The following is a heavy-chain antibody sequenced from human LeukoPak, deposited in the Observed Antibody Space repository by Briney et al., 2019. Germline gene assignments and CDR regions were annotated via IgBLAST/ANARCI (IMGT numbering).Heavy chain of an antibody. Sequence: ASVKVSCKASGYTFTAYDLNWVRQAPGQGLEWMGWMNPKSANTGYEQKFRGRVTMTRDTSINTAYMELRSMRSDDTAIYYCARGKLTHGDYVAVDFWGQGTLVTVSS. CDR1: GYTFTAYD. V-gene: IGHV1-8*01. CDR2: MNPKSANT. J-gene: IGHJ4*02. D-gene: IGHD4-17*01. CDR3: ARGKLTHGDYVAVDF.